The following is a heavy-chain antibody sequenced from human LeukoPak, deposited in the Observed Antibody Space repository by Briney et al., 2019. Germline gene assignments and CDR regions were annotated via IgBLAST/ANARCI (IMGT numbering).Heavy chain of an antibody. J-gene: IGHJ6*03. D-gene: IGHD1-26*01. CDR1: GFTFSSYW. CDR2: INSDGTII. Sequence: GGSLRLSCAASGFTFSSYWMHWVRQAPGKGLVWVSRINSDGTIIGYADSVKGRFTISRDNAKNSLYLQMDSLRVEDTAEYYCARDPYSGNYGAYYYYYMDVWGKGTTVTVSS. V-gene: IGHV3-74*01. CDR3: ARDPYSGNYGAYYYYYMDV.